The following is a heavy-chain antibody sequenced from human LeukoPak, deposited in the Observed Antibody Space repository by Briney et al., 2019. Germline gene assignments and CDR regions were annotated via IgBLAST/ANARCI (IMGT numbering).Heavy chain of an antibody. Sequence: SETLSLTCAVYGGSFSGYYWSWIRQPPGKGLEWIGEINHSGSTNYNPSLKSRVTISVDTSKNQFSLKLSSVTAADTAEYYCARKVSMVRGVIGLFDPWGQGTLVTVTS. CDR2: INHSGST. D-gene: IGHD3-10*01. CDR1: GGSFSGYY. CDR3: ARKVSMVRGVIGLFDP. J-gene: IGHJ5*02. V-gene: IGHV4-34*01.